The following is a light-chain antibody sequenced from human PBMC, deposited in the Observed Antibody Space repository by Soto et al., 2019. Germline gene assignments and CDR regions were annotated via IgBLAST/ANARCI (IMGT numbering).Light chain of an antibody. CDR3: QQPSSWQLT. Sequence: EIVLTQSPATLSLSPGERATLSCRASQSVSSYLAWYQQKPGQAPRLLIYDASNRATGIPARFSGSGSGTDFTISISCLEPADFEVYYCQQPSSWQLTFGGGTKVEIK. CDR1: QSVSSY. V-gene: IGKV3-11*01. CDR2: DAS. J-gene: IGKJ4*01.